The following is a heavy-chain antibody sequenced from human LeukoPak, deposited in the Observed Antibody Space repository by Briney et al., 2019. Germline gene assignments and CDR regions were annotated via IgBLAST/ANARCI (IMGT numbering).Heavy chain of an antibody. V-gene: IGHV4-38-2*02. Sequence: SETLSLTCTVSGYSVSSDYYWGWIRQPPGKGLEWIASIYHSGDTYYNPSLRSRVTISLDTSKNQLSLKLSSVTAADTAVYYCARSKAHLSTSWYGNWFDPWGQGTLVTASS. CDR3: ARSKAHLSTSWYGNWFDP. CDR2: IYHSGDT. J-gene: IGHJ5*02. D-gene: IGHD2-2*01. CDR1: GYSVSSDYY.